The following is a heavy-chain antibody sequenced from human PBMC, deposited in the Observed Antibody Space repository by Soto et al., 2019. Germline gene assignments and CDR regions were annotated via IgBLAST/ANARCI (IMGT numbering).Heavy chain of an antibody. D-gene: IGHD3-22*01. CDR2: IIPIFGTA. Sequence: QVQLVQSGAEVKKPGSSVKVSCKASGGTFSSYAISWVRQAPGQGLEWMGGIIPIFGTANYAQKFQGRVTITADESTSTAYMELSSLRDEDTAVYYCARASRYDSSGYTPYYFDYWGQGTLVTVSS. CDR1: GGTFSSYA. CDR3: ARASRYDSSGYTPYYFDY. J-gene: IGHJ4*02. V-gene: IGHV1-69*01.